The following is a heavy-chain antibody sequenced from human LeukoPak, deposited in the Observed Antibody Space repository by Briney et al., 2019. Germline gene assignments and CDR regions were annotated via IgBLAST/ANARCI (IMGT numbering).Heavy chain of an antibody. J-gene: IGHJ3*02. CDR1: GFVFSDYP. D-gene: IGHD3-10*02. Sequence: PGGSLRLSCSASGFVFSDYPLHWIRQSPGKGPEWVAVISFDGSHQYYVDSVKGRFTISRDNAKNSLFLQMNSLRADDTAVYYCARHVSHGEFDIWGQGTMVTVSS. CDR3: ARHVSHGEFDI. V-gene: IGHV3-30*07. CDR2: ISFDGSHQ.